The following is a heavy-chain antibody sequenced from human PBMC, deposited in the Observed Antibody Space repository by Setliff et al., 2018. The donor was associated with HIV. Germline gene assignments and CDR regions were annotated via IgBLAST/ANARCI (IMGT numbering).Heavy chain of an antibody. D-gene: IGHD5-18*01. CDR2: IYYTGST. J-gene: IGHJ4*02. V-gene: IGHV4-59*12. CDR3: ARDESQVEVHRGYSYGSFDY. CDR1: GGSFSGYY. Sequence: SETLSLTCAVYGGSFSGYYWSWIRQPPGKGLEWIGYIYYTGSTNYNPSLKSRVTISIDTSKNHFSLRLSSVTAADTAVYYCARDESQVEVHRGYSYGSFDYWGQGTLVTVSS.